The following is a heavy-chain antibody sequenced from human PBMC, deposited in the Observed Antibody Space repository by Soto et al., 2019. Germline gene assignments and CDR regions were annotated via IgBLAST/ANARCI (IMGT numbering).Heavy chain of an antibody. V-gene: IGHV3-11*03. CDR2: ISSDSVYT. CDR1: EFTVSGYY. D-gene: IGHD2-15*01. Sequence: QVQLLESGGGLVKPGGSLRLSCAASEFTVSGYYMAWIRQPPGKGLEWISYISSDSVYTNYADSVKGRFTISRDNAKNSLYLQMNRLRAEDTAVYFCATGQEVRMADIWGQGTMVTVSS. J-gene: IGHJ3*02. CDR3: ATGQEVRMADI.